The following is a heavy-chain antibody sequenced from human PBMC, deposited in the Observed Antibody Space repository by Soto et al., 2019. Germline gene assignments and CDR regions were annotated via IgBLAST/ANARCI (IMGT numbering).Heavy chain of an antibody. CDR3: AREREGGRFHYDSSGYFDY. CDR2: IIPIFGTA. V-gene: IGHV1-69*12. Sequence: QVQLVQSGAEVKKPGSSVKVSCKASGGTFSSYAISWVRQAPGQGLEWMGGIIPIFGTANYAQKFQGRVTITADESTSTAYMELSSLRSEDTAVYYCAREREGGRFHYDSSGYFDYWGQGTLVTVSS. J-gene: IGHJ4*02. CDR1: GGTFSSYA. D-gene: IGHD3-22*01.